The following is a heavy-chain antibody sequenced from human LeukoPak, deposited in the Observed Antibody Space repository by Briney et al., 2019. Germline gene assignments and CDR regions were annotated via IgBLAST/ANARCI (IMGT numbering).Heavy chain of an antibody. J-gene: IGHJ4*02. Sequence: GGSLRLSCAASGFSFENYAMNWVRQAPGKGLEWVSGISAYGTNTYYADSVKGRLTISRDTSNNTLFLQMNSLRAEDTAIYYCARDVAVAGQRYYFDYWGQGTLVTVSS. CDR1: GFSFENYA. CDR3: ARDVAVAGQRYYFDY. CDR2: ISAYGTNT. V-gene: IGHV3-23*01. D-gene: IGHD6-19*01.